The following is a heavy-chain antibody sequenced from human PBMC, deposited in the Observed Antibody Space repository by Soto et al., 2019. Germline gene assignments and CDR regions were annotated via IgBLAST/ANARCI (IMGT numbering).Heavy chain of an antibody. J-gene: IGHJ4*01. CDR2: INAGSGYT. Sequence: QVQLVQSGAEVRRSGASVKVSCKASGYTFTTLSMHWVRQAPGQSLEWMGYINAGSGYTKYSQNFQGRVTVTRDTLASTAYMELSSLRSEDTAVYYCESQYCGDYCSANYWVNRHLVTVSS. CDR3: ESQYCGDYCSANY. CDR1: GYTFTTLS. D-gene: IGHD2-21*02. V-gene: IGHV1-3*01.